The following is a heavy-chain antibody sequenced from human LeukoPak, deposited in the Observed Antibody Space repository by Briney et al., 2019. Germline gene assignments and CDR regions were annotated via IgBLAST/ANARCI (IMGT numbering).Heavy chain of an antibody. Sequence: GGSLRLSCAASGFTFSNAWMSWVRQAPGKGLEWISYITGSGDTIYYADSVKGRFTISRDNAKNSLFLQMNSLTADDTAVYYCARGRTTIVSGTTIGAYWGQGTLVTVSS. CDR3: ARGRTTIVSGTTIGAY. D-gene: IGHD2/OR15-2a*01. J-gene: IGHJ4*02. V-gene: IGHV3-11*04. CDR2: ITGSGDTI. CDR1: GFTFSNAW.